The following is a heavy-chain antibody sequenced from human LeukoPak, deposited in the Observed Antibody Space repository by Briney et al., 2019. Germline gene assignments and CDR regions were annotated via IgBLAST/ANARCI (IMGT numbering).Heavy chain of an antibody. CDR2: ISGSGGST. J-gene: IGHJ4*02. CDR3: AKVMSAIAAANYFDY. CDR1: GFTFSSYA. Sequence: GGSLRLSCAASGFTFSSYAMSWVRQAPGKGLEWISAISGSGGSTYYADSVKGRFTISRDNSKNTLYLQMNSLRAEDTAVYYCAKVMSAIAAANYFDYWGQGTLVTVSS. D-gene: IGHD6-13*01. V-gene: IGHV3-23*01.